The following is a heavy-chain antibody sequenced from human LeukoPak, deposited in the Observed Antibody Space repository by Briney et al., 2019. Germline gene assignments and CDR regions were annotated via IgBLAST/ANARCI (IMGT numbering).Heavy chain of an antibody. V-gene: IGHV1-69*05. CDR3: ARDHGEMGSSSLDY. Sequence: ASVKVSCKASGGTFSSYVISWVRQAPGQGLEWMGGIIPIFGTANYAQKFQGRVTITTDESTSIAYMELSSLRSEDTAVYYCARDHGEMGSSSLDYWGQGTLVTVSS. CDR1: GGTFSSYV. CDR2: IIPIFGTA. D-gene: IGHD6-6*01. J-gene: IGHJ4*02.